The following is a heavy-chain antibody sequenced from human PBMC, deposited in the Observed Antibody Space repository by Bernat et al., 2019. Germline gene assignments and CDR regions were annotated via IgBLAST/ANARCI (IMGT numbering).Heavy chain of an antibody. D-gene: IGHD3-10*01. J-gene: IGHJ3*02. CDR1: GFPFSNAW. CDR3: TTEGFLCGHHALDI. CDR2: IKKKTDGGTS. Sequence: EVQLVESGGGLVKPGGSLNLSCTASGFPFSNAWMTWVRQAPGQGLEWVGRIKKKTDGGTSEFAAPVKGRFTISRDDSKDTLYLQMNSLKTEDAAVYYCTTEGFLCGHHALDIWGQGTMVTVSS. V-gene: IGHV3-15*01.